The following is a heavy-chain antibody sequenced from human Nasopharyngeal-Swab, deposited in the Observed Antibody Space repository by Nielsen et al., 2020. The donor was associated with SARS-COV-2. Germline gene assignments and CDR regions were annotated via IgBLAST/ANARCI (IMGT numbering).Heavy chain of an antibody. V-gene: IGHV7-4-1*02. CDR2: INTNTGNP. D-gene: IGHD6-13*01. CDR1: GYTFTSYA. Sequence: ASVKVSCKASGYTFTSYAMNWVRQAPGQGLGWMGWINTNTGNPTYAQGFTGRFVFSLDTSVSTAYLQISSLKAEDTAVYYCARDERYSSSWYFRAGGMDVWGQGTTVTVSS. CDR3: ARDERYSSSWYFRAGGMDV. J-gene: IGHJ6*02.